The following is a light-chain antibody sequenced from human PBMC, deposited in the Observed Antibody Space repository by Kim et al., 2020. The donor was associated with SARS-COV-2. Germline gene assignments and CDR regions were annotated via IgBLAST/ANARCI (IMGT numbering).Light chain of an antibody. J-gene: IGKJ4*01. CDR1: QTIGIS. CDR2: DAA. Sequence: PGERANLACRASQTIGISLGWYQHKLGQAPRLLIYDAANRAAGIPDRFSGGGSGTDFTLTISSLEPEDFAIYYCQQRNNWPPAVTFGGGTKVDIK. V-gene: IGKV3-11*01. CDR3: QQRNNWPPAVT.